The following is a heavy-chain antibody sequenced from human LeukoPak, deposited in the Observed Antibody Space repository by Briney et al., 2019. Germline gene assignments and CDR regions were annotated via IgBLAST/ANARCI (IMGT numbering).Heavy chain of an antibody. J-gene: IGHJ4*02. CDR1: GYTLTRYD. D-gene: IGHD3-10*01. CDR3: AIDSVLGSK. CDR2: INPNTGGT. Sequence: GASVKVSCKASGYTLTRYDMHWVRQAAGQGLEWMGRINPNTGGTNYVQKFQGRVAITSGTSISTAYLHLSSLTSEATAGSYCAIDSVLGSKWGQGDLGTVSS. V-gene: IGHV1-2*06.